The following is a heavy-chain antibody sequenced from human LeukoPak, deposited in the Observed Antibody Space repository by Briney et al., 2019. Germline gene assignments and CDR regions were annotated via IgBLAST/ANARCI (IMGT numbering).Heavy chain of an antibody. V-gene: IGHV1-18*01. CDR3: ATASGSYPYYYYYMDV. CDR1: GYTFTSYG. Sequence: ASVKVSCKASGYTFTSYGISWVRQAPGQGLEWMGWISAYNGNTNYAQKLQGRVTMTTDTSTRTAYMELRSLRSDDTAVYYCATASGSYPYYYYYMDVWGKGTTVTVSS. D-gene: IGHD1-26*01. J-gene: IGHJ6*03. CDR2: ISAYNGNT.